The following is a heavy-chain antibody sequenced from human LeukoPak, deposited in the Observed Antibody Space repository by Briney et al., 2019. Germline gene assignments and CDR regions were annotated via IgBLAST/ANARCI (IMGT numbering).Heavy chain of an antibody. Sequence: ASVKVSCKASGYTFTSYGISWVRQAPGQGLEWMGWLSVYNGNTNYAQKLQGRVTMTTDTSTSTAYMELRSLRSDDTAVYYCARDNYYDSSGYYYVREFDYWGQGTLVTVSS. CDR2: LSVYNGNT. V-gene: IGHV1-18*01. J-gene: IGHJ4*02. CDR1: GYTFTSYG. D-gene: IGHD3-22*01. CDR3: ARDNYYDSSGYYYVREFDY.